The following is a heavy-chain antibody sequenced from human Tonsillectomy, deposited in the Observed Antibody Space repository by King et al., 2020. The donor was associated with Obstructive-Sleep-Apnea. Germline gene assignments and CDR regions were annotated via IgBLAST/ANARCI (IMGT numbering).Heavy chain of an antibody. CDR3: AKDRGESVEEYYFDY. Sequence: VQLVESGGGLVQPGRSLRLSCAASGFRFVDYAMHWVRQAPGKGLEWVSGISWNSGRTGYADSVKGRLTISRDNAKNSLYLQMNSLRVEDTALYYCAKDRGESVEEYYFDYWGQGTLVTVSS. CDR2: ISWNSGRT. V-gene: IGHV3-9*01. D-gene: IGHD3-10*01. CDR1: GFRFVDYA. J-gene: IGHJ4*02.